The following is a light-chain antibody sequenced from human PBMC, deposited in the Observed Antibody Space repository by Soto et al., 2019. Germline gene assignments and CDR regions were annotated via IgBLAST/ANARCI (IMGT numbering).Light chain of an antibody. CDR1: QSVTGN. Sequence: EIVMTQSPATLSVSPGERVTFSCRASQSVTGNLAWYQHKPGQTPRLLVYGASSGATGVPARFSGSGSGTEFTLTINSLQSEDFATYYCQQSYTTPWTFGQGTKVDIK. V-gene: IGKV3-15*01. CDR2: GAS. CDR3: QQSYTTPWT. J-gene: IGKJ1*01.